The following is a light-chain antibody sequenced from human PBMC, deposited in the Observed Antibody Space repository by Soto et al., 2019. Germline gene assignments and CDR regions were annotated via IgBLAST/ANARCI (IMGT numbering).Light chain of an antibody. V-gene: IGLV2-11*01. CDR3: CSYAGSNTLA. CDR1: IRDIGGYNF. CDR2: DVS. J-gene: IGLJ2*01. Sequence: QSVLTQPPSVSGSPGQSITISCSGTIRDIGGYNFISWYQQHPGAAPKIIIYDVSKRPSGVPDRFSGSTSGNTASLTISGLQAEDDDFYYCCSYAGSNTLAFGGGTKVTVL.